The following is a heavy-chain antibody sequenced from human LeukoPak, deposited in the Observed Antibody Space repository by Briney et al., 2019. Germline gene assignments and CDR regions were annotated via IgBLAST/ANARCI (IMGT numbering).Heavy chain of an antibody. V-gene: IGHV4-61*02. CDR3: ARSRSDYGDQASWYDP. CDR2: IYTSGGT. J-gene: IGHJ5*02. Sequence: SQTLSLTCTVSGGSISSGSYYWSWIRQPAGKGLEWIGRIYTSGGTNYNPSLKSRVTISVDTSKNQFSLKLSSVTAADTAVYYCARSRSDYGDQASWYDPWGQGTLVTVSS. D-gene: IGHD4-17*01. CDR1: GGSISSGSYY.